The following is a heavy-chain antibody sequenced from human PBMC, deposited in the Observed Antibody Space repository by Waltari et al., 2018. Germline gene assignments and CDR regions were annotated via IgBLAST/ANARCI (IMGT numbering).Heavy chain of an antibody. CDR1: GGTFSSYA. Sequence: QVQLVQSGAEVKKPGSSVKVSCKASGGTFSSYAISWVRQAPGQGLEWMGGIIPIVGTANYAQKLQGRVTITADESTSTAYMELSSLRSEDTAVYYCARAREAAAGTYYYYMDVWGKGTTVTISS. CDR3: ARAREAAAGTYYYYMDV. CDR2: IIPIVGTA. V-gene: IGHV1-69*12. J-gene: IGHJ6*03. D-gene: IGHD6-13*01.